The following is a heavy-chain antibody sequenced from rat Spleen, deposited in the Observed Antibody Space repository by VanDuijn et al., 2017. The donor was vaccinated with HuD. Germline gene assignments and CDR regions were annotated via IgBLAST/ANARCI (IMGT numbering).Heavy chain of an antibody. D-gene: IGHD1-10*01. J-gene: IGHJ1*01. Sequence: EVQLVESGGGLVQPGRSLKLSCVASGFTFSDYYMAWVRQAPKKGLEWVASISYEGSSTYYGDSVKGRFTISRDNAKSTLYLQMNSLRSEDTATYYCARRGYNNQWYFDFWGPGTMVTVSS. CDR2: ISYEGSST. CDR1: GFTFSDYY. V-gene: IGHV5-22*01. CDR3: ARRGYNNQWYFDF.